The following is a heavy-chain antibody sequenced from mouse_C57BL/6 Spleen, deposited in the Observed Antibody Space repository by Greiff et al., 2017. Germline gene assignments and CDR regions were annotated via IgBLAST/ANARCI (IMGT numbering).Heavy chain of an antibody. CDR2: IYPGDGDT. V-gene: IGHV1-82*01. D-gene: IGHD2-4*01. J-gene: IGHJ2*01. Sequence: QVQLQQSGPELVKPGASVKISCKASGYAFSSSWMNWVKQRPGKGLEWIGRIYPGDGDTNYNGKFKGKATLTADKSSSTAYLQLSSLTSEDAAVYFCARGIYDYAGDYWGQGTTLTVSS. CDR3: ARGIYDYAGDY. CDR1: GYAFSSSW.